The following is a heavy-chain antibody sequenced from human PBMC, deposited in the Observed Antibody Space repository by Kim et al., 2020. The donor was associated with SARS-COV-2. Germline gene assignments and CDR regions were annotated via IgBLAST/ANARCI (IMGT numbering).Heavy chain of an antibody. D-gene: IGHD3-22*01. CDR2: IYYSGST. CDR1: GGSISSSSYY. CDR3: ARQEWGVHSSGYSLYYFDY. J-gene: IGHJ4*02. V-gene: IGHV4-39*01. Sequence: SETLSLTCTVSGGSISSSSYYWGWIRQPPGKGLEWIGSIYYSGSTYYNPSLKSRVTISVDTSKNQFSLKLSSVTAADTAVYYCARQEWGVHSSGYSLYYFDYWGQGTLVTVSS.